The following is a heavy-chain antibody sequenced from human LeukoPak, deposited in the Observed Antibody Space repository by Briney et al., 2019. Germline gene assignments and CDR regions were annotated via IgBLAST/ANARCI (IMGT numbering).Heavy chain of an antibody. J-gene: IGHJ3*02. CDR3: ARLAVVIGAFDI. D-gene: IGHD3-22*01. Sequence: PSETLSLTCAVYGGSFSGYYWSWIRQPPGKGLEWIGEINHSGSTNYNPSLKSRVTISVDTSKNQFSLKLSSVTAADTAVYYCARLAVVIGAFDIWGQGTMVTVSS. V-gene: IGHV4-34*01. CDR2: INHSGST. CDR1: GGSFSGYY.